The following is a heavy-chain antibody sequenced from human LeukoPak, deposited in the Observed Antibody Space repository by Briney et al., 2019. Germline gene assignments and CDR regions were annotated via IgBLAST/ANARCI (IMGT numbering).Heavy chain of an antibody. CDR2: INPNSGGT. V-gene: IGHV1-2*02. CDR1: GYTFTGYY. D-gene: IGHD5-18*01. Sequence: ASVKVSCKASGYTFTGYYMHWVRQAPGPGLEWMGWINPNSGGTNYAQNFQGRVTMTRDTSISTAYMEVSRLRSDDTAVYYCARDVDTAMVTGYWGQGTLVTVSS. J-gene: IGHJ4*02. CDR3: ARDVDTAMVTGY.